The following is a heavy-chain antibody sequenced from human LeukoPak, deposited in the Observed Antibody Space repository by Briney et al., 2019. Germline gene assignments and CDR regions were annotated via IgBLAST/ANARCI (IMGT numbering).Heavy chain of an antibody. CDR2: INPSGGST. Sequence: ASVKVSCKVSGYTLTELSMHWVRQAPGQGLEWMGIINPSGGSTSYAQKFQGRVTMTRDTSTSTVYMELSGLRSDDTAVYYCARRVPYGSGSYYNPLGYWGQGTLVTVSS. J-gene: IGHJ4*02. V-gene: IGHV1-46*01. CDR1: GYTLTELS. CDR3: ARRVPYGSGSYYNPLGY. D-gene: IGHD3-10*01.